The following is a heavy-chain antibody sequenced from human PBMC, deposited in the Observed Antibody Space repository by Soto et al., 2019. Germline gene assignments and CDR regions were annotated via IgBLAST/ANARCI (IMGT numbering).Heavy chain of an antibody. V-gene: IGHV2-5*02. CDR2: IYWDDDK. Sequence: QINLNESGPTVVSPTETLTLTCRFSGFSLTTRGVGVGWIRQSPGKAPEWLALIYWDDDKRYSASLKSRLTITKATSKNQVVLTVSDLDPTDTATYYCAHRVLRTVFGLVTTTAIYFDFWGQGTPVAVYS. CDR3: AHRVLRTVFGLVTTTAIYFDF. J-gene: IGHJ4*02. CDR1: GFSLTTRGVG. D-gene: IGHD3-3*01.